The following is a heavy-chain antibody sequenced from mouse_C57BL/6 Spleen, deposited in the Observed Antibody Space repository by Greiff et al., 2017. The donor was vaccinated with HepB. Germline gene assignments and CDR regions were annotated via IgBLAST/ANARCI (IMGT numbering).Heavy chain of an antibody. J-gene: IGHJ1*03. V-gene: IGHV5-4*01. CDR2: ISDGGSYT. D-gene: IGHD1-1*01. CDR3: ARDPRGSSSWYFDV. CDR1: GFTFSSYA. Sequence: EVMLVESGGGLVKPGGSLKLSCAASGFTFSSYAMSWVRQTPEKRLEWVATISDGGSYTYYPDNVKGRFTISRDNAKNNLYLQMSHLKSEDTAMYYCARDPRGSSSWYFDVWGTGTTVTVSS.